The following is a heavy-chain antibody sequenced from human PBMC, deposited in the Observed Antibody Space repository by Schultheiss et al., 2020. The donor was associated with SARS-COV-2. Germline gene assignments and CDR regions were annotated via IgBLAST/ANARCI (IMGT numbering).Heavy chain of an antibody. CDR2: INHSGST. CDR1: GGSFSGYY. J-gene: IGHJ4*02. Sequence: SQTLSLTCAVYGGSFSGYYWSWIRQPPGKGLEWIGEINHSGSTYYNPSLKSRVTISIDTSKKQFSLKLTSLTAADTAVYYCARNGHRRGYFDYWGQGALVTVSS. CDR3: ARNGHRRGYFDY. D-gene: IGHD2-8*01. V-gene: IGHV4-34*01.